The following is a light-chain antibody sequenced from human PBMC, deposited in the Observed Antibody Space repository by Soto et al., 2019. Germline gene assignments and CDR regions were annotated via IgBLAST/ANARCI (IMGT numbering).Light chain of an antibody. J-gene: IGLJ2*01. Sequence: QSVLTQPPSLSGAPGQNIIISCTGGGSNIGAGSDVHWYQQLPGTPPKHLIYGNTNRPSGVPDRFSGSKSGTSASLVITGLQADDEADYYCQSYDTGLSGPVVFGGGTKLTVL. CDR1: GSNIGAGSD. CDR2: GNT. CDR3: QSYDTGLSGPVV. V-gene: IGLV1-40*01.